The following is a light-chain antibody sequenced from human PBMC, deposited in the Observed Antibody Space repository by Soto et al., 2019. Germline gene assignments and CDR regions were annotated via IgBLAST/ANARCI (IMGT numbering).Light chain of an antibody. Sequence: EIVLTQSPDTLSLFPGERATLSCRASQSVSSTYLAWYQQKPGQAPRPLISAASSRATGTPDRFSGSGSGTDFTLTISRLEPEDFAVYYCQQYGNSPWTFGQGTKVEIQ. J-gene: IGKJ1*01. CDR1: QSVSSTY. V-gene: IGKV3-20*01. CDR2: AAS. CDR3: QQYGNSPWT.